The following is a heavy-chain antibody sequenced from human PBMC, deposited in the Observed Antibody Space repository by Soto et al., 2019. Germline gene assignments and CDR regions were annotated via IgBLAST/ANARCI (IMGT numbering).Heavy chain of an antibody. D-gene: IGHD6-19*01. J-gene: IGHJ5*02. V-gene: IGHV4-59*01. Sequence: SETLSLTCTVSGGSISTYYWSWIRQPPGKGLEWIGYIYYSGSTNYNPSLKSRVTISVDTSKNQFSLKLSSVTAADTAVYYCTREGRISSGSNWFDPWGQGTLVTVSS. CDR1: GGSISTYY. CDR3: TREGRISSGSNWFDP. CDR2: IYYSGST.